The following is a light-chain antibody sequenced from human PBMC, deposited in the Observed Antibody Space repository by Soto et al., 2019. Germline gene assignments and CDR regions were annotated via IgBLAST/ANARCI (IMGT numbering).Light chain of an antibody. CDR2: EGS. V-gene: IGLV2-23*01. CDR3: CSYAGSSTWV. J-gene: IGLJ1*01. CDR1: SSDVGSCNF. Sequence: QSVLTQPASVSGSPGQSITISCTGTSSDVGSCNFVSWYQQHPGKAPKVMIYEGSKRPSGVSNRFSGSKSGNTASLTSSGLQAEDEADYYCCSYAGSSTWVFGTGTKLTVL.